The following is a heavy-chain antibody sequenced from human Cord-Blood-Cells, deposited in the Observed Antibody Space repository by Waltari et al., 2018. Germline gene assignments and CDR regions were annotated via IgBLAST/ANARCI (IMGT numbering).Heavy chain of an antibody. J-gene: IGHJ3*02. CDR1: GYTFTSYD. D-gene: IGHD2-2*01. CDR2: MNPNSGKT. V-gene: IGHV1-8*01. Sequence: QVQLVQSGAEVKKPGASVKVSCKASGYTFTSYDINWVRPATGQGLEWMGWMNPNSGKTGYAQKFQGRVTMTRNTSISTAYMELSSLRSEDTAVYYCARVFCSSTSCFDAFDIWGQGTMVTVSS. CDR3: ARVFCSSTSCFDAFDI.